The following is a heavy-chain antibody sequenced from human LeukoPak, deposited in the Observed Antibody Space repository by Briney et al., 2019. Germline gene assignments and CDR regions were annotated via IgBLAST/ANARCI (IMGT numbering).Heavy chain of an antibody. CDR3: ARWYSSGWYSDY. D-gene: IGHD6-19*01. CDR2: VSGTSEYI. J-gene: IGHJ4*02. V-gene: IGHV3-21*06. Sequence: PGGSLRLSCAASGFSFSTYSMIWVRQAPGKGLEWVSFVSGTSEYIYYADSVRGRFTISRDNAKNTVYLQMNSLRAEDTAVYYCARWYSSGWYSDYWGQGTLVTVSS. CDR1: GFSFSTYS.